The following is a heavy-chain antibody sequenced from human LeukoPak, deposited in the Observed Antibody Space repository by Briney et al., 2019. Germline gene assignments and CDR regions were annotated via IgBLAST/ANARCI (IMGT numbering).Heavy chain of an antibody. D-gene: IGHD2-21*02. CDR2: INPNSGGT. Sequence: GASVKVSCKASGYTFTGYYMHWVRQAPGQGLEWMGRINPNSGGTNYAQKFQGRVTMTRDTSISTAYMGLGRLRSDDTAVYYCAIPAYCGGDCYSNFDYWGQGTLVTVSS. V-gene: IGHV1-2*06. J-gene: IGHJ4*02. CDR3: AIPAYCGGDCYSNFDY. CDR1: GYTFTGYY.